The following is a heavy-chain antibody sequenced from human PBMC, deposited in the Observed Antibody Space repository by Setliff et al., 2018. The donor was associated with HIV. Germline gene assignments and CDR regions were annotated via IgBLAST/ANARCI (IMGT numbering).Heavy chain of an antibody. J-gene: IGHJ6*02. CDR3: VRRGVPAARNYYYYAMDV. CDR2: FYHSGST. V-gene: IGHV4-39*01. Sequence: SETLSLTCTVSGGSISSSSYYWGWIRQPQGKGLEWIGSFYHSGSTHYNPYLKSRVTISVDTSTNQLSLKLSSVTAADTAVYYCVRRGVPAARNYYYYAMDVWGQGTTVTVSS. CDR1: GGSISSSSYY. D-gene: IGHD2-2*01.